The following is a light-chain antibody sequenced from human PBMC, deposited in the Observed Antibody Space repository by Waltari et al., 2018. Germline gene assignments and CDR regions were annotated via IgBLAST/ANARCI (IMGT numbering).Light chain of an antibody. CDR3: QHYGTSPEVT. J-gene: IGKJ4*01. CDR2: GAS. V-gene: IGKV3-20*01. CDR1: QSVSSSS. Sequence: EIVLTQSPGTLSLSPGERATLSCRASQSVSSSSLAWYQQKPGQAPRLVIDGASSRATGIPDRFSGSGSGTDFTLTISRLEPEDFAVYYCQHYGTSPEVTFGGGTKVEIK.